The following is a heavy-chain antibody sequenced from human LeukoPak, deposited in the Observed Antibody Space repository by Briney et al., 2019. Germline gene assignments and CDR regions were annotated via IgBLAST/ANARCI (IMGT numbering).Heavy chain of an antibody. CDR1: GGSISSYY. D-gene: IGHD3-3*01. Sequence: SETLSLTCTVSGGSISSYYWSWIRQPPGKGLEWIGYIYYSGSTNYNPSLKSRVTISVDTSKNQFSLKLSSVTAADTAVYYCARVLLSNYDFWSGYSNWFDRWGQGTLVTVSS. CDR3: ARVLLSNYDFWSGYSNWFDR. V-gene: IGHV4-59*01. CDR2: IYYSGST. J-gene: IGHJ5*02.